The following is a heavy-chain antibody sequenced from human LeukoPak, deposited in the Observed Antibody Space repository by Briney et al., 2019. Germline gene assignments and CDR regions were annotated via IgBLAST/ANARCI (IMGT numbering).Heavy chain of an antibody. CDR1: GFTFTSSA. Sequence: SVKVSCKASGFTFTSSAMQWVRQARGQRLEWIGWIVVGSGNTNYAQKFQERVTITRDMSTSTAYMELTSLRSEDTAVYYCARVSCSGGSCYAEYFQHWGQGTLVTVSS. CDR2: IVVGSGNT. D-gene: IGHD2-15*01. CDR3: ARVSCSGGSCYAEYFQH. J-gene: IGHJ1*01. V-gene: IGHV1-58*02.